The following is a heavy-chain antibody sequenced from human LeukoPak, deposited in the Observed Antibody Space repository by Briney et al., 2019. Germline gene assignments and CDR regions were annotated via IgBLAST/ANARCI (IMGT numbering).Heavy chain of an antibody. CDR1: GFSFSDYH. J-gene: IGHJ6*03. CDR2: ITSSGGTK. D-gene: IGHD3-10*01. V-gene: IGHV3-11*04. Sequence: GGSLRLSCVASGFSFSDYHMTWIRQAPGKGLEWLSYITSSGGTKNYADSVKGRVTVSRDNAKSSLYLQMDSLRAEDTAVYYCARDVEGGWFGDLYYYYYMDVWGKGTTVTVSS. CDR3: ARDVEGGWFGDLYYYYYMDV.